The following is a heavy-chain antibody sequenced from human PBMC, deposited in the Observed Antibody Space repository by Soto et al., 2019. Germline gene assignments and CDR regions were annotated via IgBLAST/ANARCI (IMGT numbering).Heavy chain of an antibody. D-gene: IGHD3-16*01. V-gene: IGHV3-33*01. J-gene: IGHJ4*02. Sequence: QVQLVESGGGVVQPGRSLRLSCAASGFTFSSYGMHWVRQAPGKGLEWVAVIWYDGSNKYYVDSVKGRFTISRDNSKNTLYLQMNSLRAEDTAVYYCARDGANEAGFDYWGQGTLVTVSS. CDR1: GFTFSSYG. CDR2: IWYDGSNK. CDR3: ARDGANEAGFDY.